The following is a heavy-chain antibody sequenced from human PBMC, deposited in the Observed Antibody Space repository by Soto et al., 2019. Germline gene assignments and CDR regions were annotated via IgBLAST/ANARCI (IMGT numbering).Heavy chain of an antibody. CDR3: AKDSKWLVNYYYYGMDV. Sequence: QVQLVESGGGVVQPGRSLRLSCAASGFTFSSYGMHWVRQAPGKGLEWVAVISYDGSNKYYADSVKGRFTISRDNSKNTLYLQMNSLRAEDTAVYYCAKDSKWLVNYYYYGMDVWGQGTTVTVSS. CDR2: ISYDGSNK. J-gene: IGHJ6*02. CDR1: GFTFSSYG. V-gene: IGHV3-30*18. D-gene: IGHD6-19*01.